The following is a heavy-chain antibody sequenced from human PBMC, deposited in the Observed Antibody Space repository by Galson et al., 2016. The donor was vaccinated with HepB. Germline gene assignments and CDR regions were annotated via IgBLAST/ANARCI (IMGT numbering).Heavy chain of an antibody. CDR3: AKGTEVQGIYSYYYGLDV. V-gene: IGHV3-30*18. J-gene: IGHJ6*02. D-gene: IGHD3-10*01. Sequence: SLRLSCAVSGFTFRIFGMHWVRQAPGKGLEWVAVVSYDGSEDYYADSVRGRFTVSKDNSNDILYLQMNSLRTEDTAIYYCAKGTEVQGIYSYYYGLDVWGQGTTVTVSS. CDR2: VSYDGSED. CDR1: GFTFRIFG.